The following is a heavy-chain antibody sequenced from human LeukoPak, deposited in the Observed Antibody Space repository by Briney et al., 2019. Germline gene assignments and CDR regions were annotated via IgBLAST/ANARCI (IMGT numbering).Heavy chain of an antibody. D-gene: IGHD2-2*02. J-gene: IGHJ4*02. Sequence: SETLSLTCTVSGVSISSHYWSWIRQPPGKGLEWIGYSYYSGSTNYNPSLKSRVTMSVDTSKNQFSLNLSSVTAADTAVYYCAIDYCRSTSCYKGEYYFDYWGQGTLVTVSS. CDR1: GVSISSHY. CDR3: AIDYCRSTSCYKGEYYFDY. CDR2: SYYSGST. V-gene: IGHV4-59*11.